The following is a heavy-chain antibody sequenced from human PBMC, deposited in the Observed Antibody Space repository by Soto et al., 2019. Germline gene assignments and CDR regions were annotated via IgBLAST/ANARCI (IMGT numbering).Heavy chain of an antibody. V-gene: IGHV3-9*01. Sequence: EVQLVESGGGLVQPGRSLRLSCAASGFTFDDYAMHWVRQAPGKGLEWVSGISWNSGSIGYADSVKGRFTISRDNAKNSLYLQMNSLRAEDTALYYCAKAVYSSSWYSYWYFDLWGRGTLVTVSS. J-gene: IGHJ2*01. CDR3: AKAVYSSSWYSYWYFDL. CDR1: GFTFDDYA. D-gene: IGHD6-13*01. CDR2: ISWNSGSI.